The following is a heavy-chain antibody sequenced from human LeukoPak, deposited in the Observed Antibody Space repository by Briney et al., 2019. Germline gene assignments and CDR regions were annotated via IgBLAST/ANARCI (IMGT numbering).Heavy chain of an antibody. CDR3: ARGRIPATRSYFDY. CDR1: GYTFTTYY. V-gene: IGHV1-46*01. J-gene: IGHJ4*02. Sequence: ASVKDSCKASGYTFTTYYMHWVRQAPGQGLEWMGIINPSSGSTTYAQSFQGRVTMTRDTSTTTVYMELSSLRSEDTAVYYCARGRIPATRSYFDYWGQGTLVTVSS. D-gene: IGHD6-13*01. CDR2: INPSSGST.